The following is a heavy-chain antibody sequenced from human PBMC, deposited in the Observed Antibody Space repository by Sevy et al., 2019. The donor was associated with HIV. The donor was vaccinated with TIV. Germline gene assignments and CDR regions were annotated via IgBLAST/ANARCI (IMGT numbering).Heavy chain of an antibody. CDR2: IYSGGST. CDR3: ARFSGGSKGNALDY. V-gene: IGHV3-53*01. J-gene: IGHJ4*02. CDR1: GFTVKTNY. Sequence: GGSLRLSCTASGFTVKTNYMSWVRQAPEKGLEWVSVIYSGGSTYYADAVKGRFTNSRDNSTYTVYLQMNSLKAEDTAVYYCARFSGGSKGNALDYWGQGTLVTVSS. D-gene: IGHD2-15*01.